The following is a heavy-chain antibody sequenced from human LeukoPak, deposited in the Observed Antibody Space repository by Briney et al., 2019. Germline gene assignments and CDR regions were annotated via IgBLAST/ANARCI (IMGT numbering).Heavy chain of an antibody. CDR1: GGSISSSSYY. Sequence: PSETLSLTCTVSGGSISSSSYYWGWIRQPPGKGLEWIGSIYYSGSTYYNPSLKSRVTISVDTSKNQFSLKLSSVTAADTAVYYCARDLGYYDFWSGPDRLSNWFDPWGQGTLVTVSS. J-gene: IGHJ5*02. CDR3: ARDLGYYDFWSGPDRLSNWFDP. CDR2: IYYSGST. V-gene: IGHV4-39*02. D-gene: IGHD3-3*01.